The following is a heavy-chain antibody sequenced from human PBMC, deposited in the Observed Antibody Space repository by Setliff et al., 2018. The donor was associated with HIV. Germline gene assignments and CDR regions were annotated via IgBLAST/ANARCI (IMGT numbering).Heavy chain of an antibody. CDR2: INPNSGGT. CDR1: GYTFTSYD. CDR3: ARTRSGGSSVYYYYYMDV. J-gene: IGHJ6*03. D-gene: IGHD2-15*01. V-gene: IGHV1-2*04. Sequence: ASVKVSCKASGYTFTSYDISWVRQAPGQGLEWMGWINPNSGGTNYAQKFQGWVTMTRDTSISTAYMELSSLGFDDTAVYFCARTRSGGSSVYYYYYMDVWGQGTAVTVSS.